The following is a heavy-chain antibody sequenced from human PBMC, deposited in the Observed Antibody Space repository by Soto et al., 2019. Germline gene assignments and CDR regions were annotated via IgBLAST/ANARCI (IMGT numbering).Heavy chain of an antibody. J-gene: IGHJ6*02. CDR1: GYTFTSHY. CDR3: ASPYYYGSGSYYEIYYYYGMDV. CDR2: INPSGGST. D-gene: IGHD3-10*01. V-gene: IGHV1-46*01. Sequence: ASVKVSCQASGYTFTSHYMHWVRQAPGQGLELMGIINPSGGSTSYAQKFQGRVTMTRETSTSTVYMELSSLRSEDTAVYYCASPYYYGSGSYYEIYYYYGMDVWGQGTTVTVS.